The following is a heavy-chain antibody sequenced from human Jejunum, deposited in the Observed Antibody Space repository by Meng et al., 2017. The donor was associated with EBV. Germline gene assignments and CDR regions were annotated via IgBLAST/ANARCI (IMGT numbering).Heavy chain of an antibody. D-gene: IGHD2-8*02. Sequence: QVPLVESWSELKHPGASVNVSCKASGYTFTSSGINWVRQAPGQGLERMGWINTHTGYPTYAQYFTRRFVFSLDTSVSTAYLQITSLSTEDNAVYYCARVRPGGGWFDPWGQGTLVTVSS. CDR2: INTHTGYP. CDR3: ARVRPGGGWFDP. CDR1: GYTFTSSG. J-gene: IGHJ5*02. V-gene: IGHV7-4-1*02.